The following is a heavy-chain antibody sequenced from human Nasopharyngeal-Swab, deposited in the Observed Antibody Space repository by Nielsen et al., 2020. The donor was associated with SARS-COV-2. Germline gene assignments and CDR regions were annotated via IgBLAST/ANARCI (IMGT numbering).Heavy chain of an antibody. J-gene: IGHJ3*02. CDR3: ARGRGYYDSSGYYVPDAFDI. CDR2: ITPSGGAT. CDR1: GFTFSHYF. D-gene: IGHD3-22*01. V-gene: IGHV1-46*01. Sequence: ASVKVSCKASGFTFSHYFMHWVRQAPGQGLEWMGVITPSGGATNYARKFRGRVTMTRDPSTSTVYLDLSSLKSEDTAVYYCARGRGYYDSSGYYVPDAFDIWGQGTMVTVSS.